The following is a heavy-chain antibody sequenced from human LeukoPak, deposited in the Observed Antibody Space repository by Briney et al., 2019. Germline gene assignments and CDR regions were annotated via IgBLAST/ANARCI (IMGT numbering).Heavy chain of an antibody. Sequence: GGSLRLSCAASGFTFSTYWMTWVRQGPGKGLEWVANIKKDGSEKYYVDSVRGRFTISRDNAKNSLYLQMTSLRVEDTAVYYCARGLGYSYGLYYFDYWGQGTLVTVSS. CDR3: ARGLGYSYGLYYFDY. CDR2: IKKDGSEK. V-gene: IGHV3-7*01. D-gene: IGHD5-18*01. J-gene: IGHJ4*02. CDR1: GFTFSTYW.